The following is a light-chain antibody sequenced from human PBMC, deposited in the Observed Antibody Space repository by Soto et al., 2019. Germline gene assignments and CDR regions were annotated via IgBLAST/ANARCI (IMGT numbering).Light chain of an antibody. CDR1: ESISRH. Sequence: DIQMTQSPSSLSAFVGDRVTITCRASESISRHLNWYQQKPGKAPKLLIYAASSLQNGVPSRFSGGGSGTDFTLTISTLQPADFAPYYCQQSYSTPSITFGQGTRLEMK. V-gene: IGKV1-39*01. CDR3: QQSYSTPSIT. J-gene: IGKJ5*01. CDR2: AAS.